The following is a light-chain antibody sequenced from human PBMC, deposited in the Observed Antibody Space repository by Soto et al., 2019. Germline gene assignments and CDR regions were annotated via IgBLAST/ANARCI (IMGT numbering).Light chain of an antibody. V-gene: IGLV4-69*02. CDR3: QTWGTGIWV. Sequence: QPVLTQSPSASASLGASVKLTCTLSSGHNSYAIAWHQQQPEKGPRYLMKLNSDGSHSKGDGIPDRFSGSSSGAERHLTISSLQSEDEADYYCQTWGTGIWVFGGGTKLTVL. CDR2: LNSDGSH. J-gene: IGLJ3*02. CDR1: SGHNSYA.